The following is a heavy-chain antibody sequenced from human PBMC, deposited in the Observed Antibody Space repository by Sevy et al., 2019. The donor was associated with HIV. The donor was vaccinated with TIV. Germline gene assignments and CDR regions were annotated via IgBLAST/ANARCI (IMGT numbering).Heavy chain of an antibody. CDR3: ARGMSAYLLANGMDV. V-gene: IGHV1-2*07. CDR2: INPKRGGT. D-gene: IGHD3-3*01. Sequence: ASVKVSCKAYGYTFSDYYMHWVRQAPGKGLEWMGWINPKRGGTNYAHKFQGRVTMTRDTSISTAYMELSSLRSDDTAIYYCARGMSAYLLANGMDVWGQGTTVTVSS. J-gene: IGHJ6*02. CDR1: GYTFSDYY.